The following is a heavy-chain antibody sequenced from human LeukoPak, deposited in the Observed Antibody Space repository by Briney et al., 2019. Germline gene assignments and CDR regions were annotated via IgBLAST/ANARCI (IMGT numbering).Heavy chain of an antibody. D-gene: IGHD1-26*01. J-gene: IGHJ2*01. V-gene: IGHV3-48*03. CDR2: ISSSGSTI. Sequence: PGGSLRLSCAASGFTFSSYEMNWVRQAPGKGLEWVSYISSSGSTIYYADSVKGRFTISRDNAKNSLYLQMNSLRAEDTAVYYCARDISSVNPGIVGATYQKPKPITRDWYFDLWGRGTLVTVSS. CDR3: ARDISSVNPGIVGATYQKPKPITRDWYFDL. CDR1: GFTFSSYE.